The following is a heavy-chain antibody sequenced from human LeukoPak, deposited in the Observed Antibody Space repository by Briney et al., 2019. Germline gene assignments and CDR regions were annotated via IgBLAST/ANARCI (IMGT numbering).Heavy chain of an antibody. D-gene: IGHD4-17*01. J-gene: IGHJ6*02. Sequence: ASVKVSCTASGGTFSSYAISWVRQAPGQGLEWMGGTIPIFGTANYAQKFQGRVTITADESTSTAYMELSSLRSEDTAVYYCARDRGADGDYVFYSAVYYYYYGMDVWGQGTTVTVSS. CDR3: ARDRGADGDYVFYSAVYYYYYGMDV. V-gene: IGHV1-69*13. CDR1: GGTFSSYA. CDR2: TIPIFGTA.